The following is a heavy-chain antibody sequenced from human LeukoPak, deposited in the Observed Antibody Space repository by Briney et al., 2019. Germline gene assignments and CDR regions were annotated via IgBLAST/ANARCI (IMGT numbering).Heavy chain of an antibody. D-gene: IGHD3-16*02. CDR3: ARTNYDYVWGSYRQTHFDY. CDR1: GGSFSGYY. Sequence: SETLSLTCAVYGGSFSGYYWSWIRQPPRKGLEWIGEINHSGSTNYNPSLKSRVTISADTSKNQFSLKLSSVTAADTGVYYCARTNYDYVWGSYRQTHFDYWGQGTLVTVSS. CDR2: INHSGST. V-gene: IGHV4-34*01. J-gene: IGHJ4*02.